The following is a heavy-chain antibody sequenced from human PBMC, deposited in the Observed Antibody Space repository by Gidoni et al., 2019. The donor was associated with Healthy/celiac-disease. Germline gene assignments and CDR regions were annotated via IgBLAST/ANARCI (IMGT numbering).Heavy chain of an antibody. V-gene: IGHV4-31*03. CDR1: GGSISSGGYY. J-gene: IGHJ4*02. Sequence: QVQLQESGPGLVKPSQTLSLTCPVSGGSISSGGYYWSSIRQHPGKCLEWIGYIYYSGSTYYNPSLKSRVTISVDTSKNQLSLKLSAVTAADSAGYYCARAPDTAMSLGDYWGQGTLVTVSS. D-gene: IGHD5-18*01. CDR2: IYYSGST. CDR3: ARAPDTAMSLGDY.